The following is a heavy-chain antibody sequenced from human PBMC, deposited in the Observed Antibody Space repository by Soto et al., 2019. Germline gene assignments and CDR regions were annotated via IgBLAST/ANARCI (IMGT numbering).Heavy chain of an antibody. CDR2: ISDDGSKK. CDR1: GMTFSGYS. Sequence: GGSLRLSCAASGMTFSGYSMHWVRQTPGKGLEWVAVISDDGSKKYYADSLKGRFTITRDNSKSTLYLQMNSLSAEDTAVYYCARARGSYPILRSDYWGQGTLVTVSS. CDR3: ARARGSYPILRSDY. D-gene: IGHD1-26*01. V-gene: IGHV3-30-3*01. J-gene: IGHJ4*02.